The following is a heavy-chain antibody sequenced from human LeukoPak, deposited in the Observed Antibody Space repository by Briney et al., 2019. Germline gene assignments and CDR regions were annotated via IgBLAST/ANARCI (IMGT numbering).Heavy chain of an antibody. CDR2: INPIGGST. V-gene: IGHV1-46*01. CDR3: ARDSYYYDSSGSVIRLGY. CDR1: GYTFTSYY. J-gene: IGHJ4*02. Sequence: ASVKVSCKASGYTFTSYYMHWVRQAPGQGLEWMGIINPIGGSTSYAQKFQGRVTMTRDTSTSTVYMELSSLRSEDTAVYYCARDSYYYDSSGSVIRLGYWGQGTLVTVSS. D-gene: IGHD3-22*01.